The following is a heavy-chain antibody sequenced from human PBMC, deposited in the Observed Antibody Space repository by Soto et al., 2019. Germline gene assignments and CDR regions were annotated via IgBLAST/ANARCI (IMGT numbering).Heavy chain of an antibody. CDR1: GGTFSSYA. CDR2: IIPIFGTA. V-gene: IGHV1-69*13. D-gene: IGHD6-6*01. Sequence: ASVKVSCKASGGTFSSYAISWVRQAPGQGLEWMGGIIPIFGTANYAQKFQGRVTITADESTSTACMELSSLRSEDTAVYYCARSLYSSSSSSHYYGMDVWGQGTTVTVSS. J-gene: IGHJ6*02. CDR3: ARSLYSSSSSSHYYGMDV.